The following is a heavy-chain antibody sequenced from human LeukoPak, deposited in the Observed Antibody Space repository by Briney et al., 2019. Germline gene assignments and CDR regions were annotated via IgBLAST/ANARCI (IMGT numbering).Heavy chain of an antibody. CDR1: GGSISSSSYY. D-gene: IGHD3-3*01. CDR3: ARELRFLEWLFAPRFDY. Sequence: SSETLSLTCTVSGGSISSSSYYWGWIRQPPGKGLEWIGSIYYSGSTYYNPSLKSRVTISVDTSKNQFSLKLSSVTAADTAVYYCARELRFLEWLFAPRFDYWGQGTLVTVSS. V-gene: IGHV4-39*07. J-gene: IGHJ4*02. CDR2: IYYSGST.